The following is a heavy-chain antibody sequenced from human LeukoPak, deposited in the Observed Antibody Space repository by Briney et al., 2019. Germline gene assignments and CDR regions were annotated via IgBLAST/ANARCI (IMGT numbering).Heavy chain of an antibody. CDR2: INHSGST. Sequence: SETLSLTCAVYGGSFSGYYWSWIRQPPGKGLEWIGEINHSGSTNYNPSLKSRVTISVDTSKNQFSLKLSSVTAADTAVYYCATDEHGILTGYCPANWGQGTLVTVSS. CDR3: ATDEHGILTGYCPAN. D-gene: IGHD3-9*01. V-gene: IGHV4-34*01. CDR1: GGSFSGYY. J-gene: IGHJ4*02.